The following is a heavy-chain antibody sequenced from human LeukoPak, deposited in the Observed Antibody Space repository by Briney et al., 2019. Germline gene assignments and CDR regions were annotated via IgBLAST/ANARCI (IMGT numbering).Heavy chain of an antibody. CDR2: FDPEDGET. CDR3: ATYYYYDSSGSFDY. D-gene: IGHD3-22*01. J-gene: IGHJ4*02. V-gene: IGHV1-24*01. CDR1: GYTLTELS. Sequence: ASVKVSCKVSGYTLTELSMHWVRQTPGKGLEWMGGFDPEDGETIYAQKSQGRVTMTEDTSTDTAYMELSSLRSEDTAVYYCATYYYYDSSGSFDYWGQGTLVTVSS.